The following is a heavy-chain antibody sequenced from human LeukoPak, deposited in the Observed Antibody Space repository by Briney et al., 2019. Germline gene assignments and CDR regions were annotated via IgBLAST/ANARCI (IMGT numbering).Heavy chain of an antibody. CDR3: AHGGGFDY. CDR2: IYWDDDK. Sequence: TLSLTCTVSGGSISSGDYYWSWIRQPPGKALEWLALIYWDDDKRYSPSLKSRLTITKDTSKNQVVLTMTNMDPVDTATYYCAHGGGFDYWGQGTLVTVSS. D-gene: IGHD3-16*01. CDR1: GGSISSGDYY. J-gene: IGHJ4*02. V-gene: IGHV2-5*08.